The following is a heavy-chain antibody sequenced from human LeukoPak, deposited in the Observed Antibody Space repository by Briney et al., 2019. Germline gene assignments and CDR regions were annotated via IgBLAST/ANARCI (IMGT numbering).Heavy chain of an antibody. V-gene: IGHV3-23*01. D-gene: IGHD3-10*01. CDR3: AKDWPHYYGSGSYFDY. CDR1: GFTFSSYA. Sequence: GGSLRLSCAASGFTFSSYAMSWVRQAPGKGLEWVSAISGSGGSTYYADSVKGRFTISRDNSKNTLYLQMNSLRAEDTAVYYCAKDWPHYYGSGSYFDYWGQGTLVTVSS. CDR2: ISGSGGST. J-gene: IGHJ4*02.